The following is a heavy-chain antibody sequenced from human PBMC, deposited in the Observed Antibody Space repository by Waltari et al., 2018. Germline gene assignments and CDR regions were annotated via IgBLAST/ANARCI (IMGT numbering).Heavy chain of an antibody. CDR3: ARGTRSFDT. CDR2: MNPKSGNT. J-gene: IGHJ5*02. Sequence: QVQLVQSGAEVKKPGASVKVPCKASGYTFTSYYVNWVRQAAGQGLEWMGWMNPKSGNTGYAQKFQGRVTMTRNTSISSAYMELSSLTSEDTAVYYCARGTRSFDTWGQGTLVTVSP. CDR1: GYTFTSYY. V-gene: IGHV1-8*01. D-gene: IGHD2-2*01.